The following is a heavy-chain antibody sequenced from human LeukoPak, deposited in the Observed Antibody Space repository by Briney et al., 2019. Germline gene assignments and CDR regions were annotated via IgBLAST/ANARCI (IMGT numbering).Heavy chain of an antibody. CDR1: GLTLSSNG. Sequence: PGRSLRLSCAASGLTLSSNGMHWVRQAPGKGLEWVAVISFDGSNKYYADSVKGRFTISRDNSKNTLYLHMTSLRPDDTAVYYCAKTTGGWFDPWGHGILVTVSS. CDR2: ISFDGSNK. D-gene: IGHD4-17*01. V-gene: IGHV3-30*18. CDR3: AKTTGGWFDP. J-gene: IGHJ5*02.